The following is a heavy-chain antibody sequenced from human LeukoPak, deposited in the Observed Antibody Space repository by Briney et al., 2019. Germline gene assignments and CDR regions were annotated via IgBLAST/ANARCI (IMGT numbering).Heavy chain of an antibody. CDR2: TSAYNGNT. D-gene: IGHD2-2*01. J-gene: IGHJ5*02. CDR3: ARPLHSYCSSTSCSTFDP. Sequence: ASVKVSCKASGYTFTSYGISWVRQAPGQGLEWMGWTSAYNGNTNYAQKLQGRVTMTTDTSTSTAYMELRSLRSDDTAVYYCARPLHSYCSSTSCSTFDPWGQGTLVTVSS. CDR1: GYTFTSYG. V-gene: IGHV1-18*01.